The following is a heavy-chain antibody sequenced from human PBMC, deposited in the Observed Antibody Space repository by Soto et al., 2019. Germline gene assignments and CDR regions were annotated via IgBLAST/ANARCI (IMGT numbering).Heavy chain of an antibody. CDR2: IDPSDSYT. CDR3: ARPYCSAGSSNLYGLEF. J-gene: IGHJ6*04. CDR1: GYSFTSYW. Sequence: EVQLVQSGAEVKKPGESLRISCKGSGYSFTSYWITWVRQVPGKGLEWMGTIDPSDSYTNYSPSFQVHVTISTDTSIGAASLQLSSLKASDTATYYWARPYCSAGSSNLYGLEFWGSGNAVSVSS. V-gene: IGHV5-10-1*03. D-gene: IGHD2-15*01.